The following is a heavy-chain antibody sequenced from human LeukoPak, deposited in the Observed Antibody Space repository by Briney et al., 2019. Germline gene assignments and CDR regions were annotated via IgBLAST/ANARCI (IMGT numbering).Heavy chain of an antibody. CDR3: AREADSSGYSPYYFDY. D-gene: IGHD3-22*01. V-gene: IGHV3-66*01. J-gene: IGHJ4*02. Sequence: ARSLRLSCAASGFTFSNYGMHWVRQARVYWLECVSVIYSGGTINYADSVKGRFVISRDNSKNSLYLQMNSLRAEDTAVYYCAREADSSGYSPYYFDYWGQGTLVTVSS. CDR2: IYSGGTI. CDR1: GFTFSNYG.